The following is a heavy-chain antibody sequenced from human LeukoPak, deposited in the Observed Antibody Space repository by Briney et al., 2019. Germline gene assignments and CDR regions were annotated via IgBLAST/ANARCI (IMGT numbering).Heavy chain of an antibody. CDR2: IYYSGST. CDR1: GGSISSYY. CDR3: ARDRGAVAGDAFDI. J-gene: IGHJ3*02. V-gene: IGHV4-59*12. D-gene: IGHD6-19*01. Sequence: SETLSLTCTVSGGSISSYYWSWIRQPPGKGLEWIGYIYYSGSTNYNPSLKSRVTISVDTSKNQFSLKLSSVTAADTAVYYCARDRGAVAGDAFDIWGQGTMVTVSS.